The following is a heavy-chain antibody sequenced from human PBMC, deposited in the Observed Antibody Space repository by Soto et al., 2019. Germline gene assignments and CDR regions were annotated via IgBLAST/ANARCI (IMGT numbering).Heavy chain of an antibody. Sequence: QVQLVQSGAEVKKPGASVKVSCKASGYSFTSYGISWVRQAPGQGLEWLGWISPYNLNTNYAQKLQGRVTISADTSTNTAYMELRSIRSDDTAVYYCARGRGSASYYFYWGQGTLVTVSS. CDR1: GYSFTSYG. V-gene: IGHV1-18*01. D-gene: IGHD3-10*01. CDR3: ARGRGSASYYFY. CDR2: ISPYNLNT. J-gene: IGHJ4*02.